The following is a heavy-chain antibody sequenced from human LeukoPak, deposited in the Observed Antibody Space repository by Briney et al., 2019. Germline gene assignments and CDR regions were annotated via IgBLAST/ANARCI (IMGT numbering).Heavy chain of an antibody. Sequence: SVKVSCKASGGPFSTNAINWVRQAPGQGLKWMGGIIPLFGTTKYAQKFQGRVTISADKSTNTAHMELSSLRSEDTAMYYCARDRKFYYDSSGYASFDFWGQGTLVTASS. J-gene: IGHJ4*02. V-gene: IGHV1-69*06. CDR1: GGPFSTNA. D-gene: IGHD3-22*01. CDR3: ARDRKFYYDSSGYASFDF. CDR2: IIPLFGTT.